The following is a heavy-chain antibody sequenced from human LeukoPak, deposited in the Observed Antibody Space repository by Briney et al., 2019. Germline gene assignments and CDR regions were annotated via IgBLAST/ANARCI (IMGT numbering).Heavy chain of an antibody. CDR2: MYYSGST. CDR1: GGSISDNY. Sequence: SETLSLTCTVSGGSISDNYWTWTRQPPGKGLEWIGYMYYSGSTNYNPSFKSRVIISVDTSKNQFSLEVSSVTAADTAVYYCARLHDYGGKNFDLWGRGTLVTVSS. V-gene: IGHV4-59*01. CDR3: ARLHDYGGKNFDL. J-gene: IGHJ2*01. D-gene: IGHD4-23*01.